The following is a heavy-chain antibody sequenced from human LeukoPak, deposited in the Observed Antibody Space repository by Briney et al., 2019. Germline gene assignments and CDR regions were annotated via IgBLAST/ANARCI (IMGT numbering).Heavy chain of an antibody. Sequence: GGSLRLSCAAPGFTFSSYWMSWVRQTPGEGLEYLANINQVGSQTYYMDSVKGRFTISRDNAKNSLYLQMNSLRAEDTAVYYCATNSGKRFDYWGQGTLVTVSS. CDR3: ATNSGKRFDY. V-gene: IGHV3-7*01. CDR2: INQVGSQT. D-gene: IGHD1-1*01. J-gene: IGHJ4*02. CDR1: GFTFSSYW.